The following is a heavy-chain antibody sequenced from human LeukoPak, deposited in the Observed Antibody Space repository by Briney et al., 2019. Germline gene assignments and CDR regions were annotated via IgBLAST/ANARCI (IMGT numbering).Heavy chain of an antibody. Sequence: SEILSLTCTVSGGSISSYYWSWIRQPPGKGLEWIGDINYSGSTTSNPSPTSRVTISVDTSKNQFSLKLNSVSAADTAVSYCAGDYIDFEGVMDVWGQGTMVTVSS. D-gene: IGHD2-8*01. J-gene: IGHJ6*02. CDR2: INYSGST. CDR3: AGDYIDFEGVMDV. V-gene: IGHV4-59*01. CDR1: GGSISSYY.